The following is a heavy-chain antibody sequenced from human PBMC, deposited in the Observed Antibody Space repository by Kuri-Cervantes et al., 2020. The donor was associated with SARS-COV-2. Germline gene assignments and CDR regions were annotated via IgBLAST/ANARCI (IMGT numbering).Heavy chain of an antibody. CDR1: GFTFSDYY. CDR3: AKILKDYYDILTGYNRGGMDV. V-gene: IGHV3-30*02. J-gene: IGHJ6*02. Sequence: GESLKISCAASGFTFSDYYMSWIRQAPGKGLEWVAVIWYDGSNKYYADSVKGRFTISRDNSKNTLYLQMNSLRAEDTAVYYCAKILKDYYDILTGYNRGGMDVWGQGTTVTVSS. CDR2: IWYDGSNK. D-gene: IGHD3-9*01.